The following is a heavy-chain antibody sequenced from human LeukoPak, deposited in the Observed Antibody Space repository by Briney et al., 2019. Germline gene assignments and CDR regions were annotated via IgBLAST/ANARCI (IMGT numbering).Heavy chain of an antibody. CDR1: GGSISSYY. D-gene: IGHD4-17*01. J-gene: IGHJ4*02. Sequence: SETLSLTCTVSGGSISSYYWSWIRQPPGKGLEWIGYMYYSGSTNYNPSPKSRVTMSVDTSKNQFSLKLSSVTAADTAVYYCARADYGDYVNDYWGQGTLVTVSS. CDR3: ARADYGDYVNDY. CDR2: MYYSGST. V-gene: IGHV4-59*01.